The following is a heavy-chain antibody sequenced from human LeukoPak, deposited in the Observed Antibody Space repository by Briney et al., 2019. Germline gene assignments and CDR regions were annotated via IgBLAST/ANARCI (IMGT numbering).Heavy chain of an antibody. Sequence: SETLSLTCTVSGGSISSYYWSWIRQPPGKGLEWIGYIYYSGSTNYNPSLKSRVTISVDTSKNQFSLKLSSVTAADTAVYYCARATAMPTKYYDFWSGLGSNWFDPWGQGTLVTVSS. CDR2: IYYSGST. J-gene: IGHJ5*02. D-gene: IGHD3-3*01. CDR3: ARATAMPTKYYDFWSGLGSNWFDP. V-gene: IGHV4-59*01. CDR1: GGSISSYY.